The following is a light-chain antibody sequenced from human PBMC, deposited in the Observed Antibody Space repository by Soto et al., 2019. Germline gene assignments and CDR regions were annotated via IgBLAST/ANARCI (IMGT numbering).Light chain of an antibody. CDR2: AAS. J-gene: IGKJ4*01. CDR3: QHSYSTLLT. Sequence: DIQMTQSPSSLSASVGDRVTITCRASQSISSYLNWYQQKPGKAPKLLIYAASSLQSGVPSRFSGSGSGTDFTLTISSLQPEDFATYYCQHSYSTLLTFGGGTKVDIK. V-gene: IGKV1-39*01. CDR1: QSISSY.